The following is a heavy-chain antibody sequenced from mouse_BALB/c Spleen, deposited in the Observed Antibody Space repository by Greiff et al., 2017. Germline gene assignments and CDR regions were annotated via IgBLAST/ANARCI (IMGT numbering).Heavy chain of an antibody. V-gene: IGHV14-3*02. Sequence: EVQLQQSGAELVKPGASVKLSCTASGFNIKDTYMHWVKQRPEQGLEWIGRIDPANGNTKYDPKFQGKATITADTSSNTAYLQLSSLTSEDTAVYYCARGITTAWFAYWGQGTPVTVSA. D-gene: IGHD2-4*01. CDR2: IDPANGNT. J-gene: IGHJ3*01. CDR3: ARGITTAWFAY. CDR1: GFNIKDTY.